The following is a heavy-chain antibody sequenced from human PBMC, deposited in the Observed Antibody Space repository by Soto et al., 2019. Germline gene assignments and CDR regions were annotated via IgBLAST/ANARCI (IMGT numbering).Heavy chain of an antibody. CDR3: AKVPPHEWDPNIYYFDY. V-gene: IGHV3-23*01. CDR2: ISGSGGST. CDR1: GFTFSSYA. J-gene: IGHJ4*02. Sequence: GGSLRLSCAASGFTFSSYAMSWVRQAPGKGLEWVSAISGSGGSTYYADSVKGRFTISRDNSKNTLYLQMNSLRAEDTAVYYCAKVPPHEWDPNIYYFDYWGQGTLVTVSS. D-gene: IGHD1-26*01.